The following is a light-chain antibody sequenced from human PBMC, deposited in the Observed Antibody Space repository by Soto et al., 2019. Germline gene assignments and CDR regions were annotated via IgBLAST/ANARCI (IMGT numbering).Light chain of an antibody. Sequence: QSVLTQPASVSGSPGQSITISCTGTSSDVGGYNYVSGYQQHPGKAPKLMIYDVSNRPSGVSNRFSGSKSGNTASLTISGLQAEDEADYYCSSYTTSNTLVFGGGAKLTVL. CDR1: SSDVGGYNY. CDR2: DVS. CDR3: SSYTTSNTLV. V-gene: IGLV2-14*01. J-gene: IGLJ2*01.